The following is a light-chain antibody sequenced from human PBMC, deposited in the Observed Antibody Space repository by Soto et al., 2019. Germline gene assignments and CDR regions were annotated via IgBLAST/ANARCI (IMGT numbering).Light chain of an antibody. CDR3: SSYVGSTVV. Sequence: QSALTQPPSASGSPGQSVTISCTGTSSDVGGYNYVSWYQQHPGKAPKLMIYEVSKRPSGVPDRFSGSKSGNTASLTVSGLQAEDEADYYCSSYVGSTVVFGGGTQLTVL. CDR1: SSDVGGYNY. J-gene: IGLJ2*01. CDR2: EVS. V-gene: IGLV2-8*01.